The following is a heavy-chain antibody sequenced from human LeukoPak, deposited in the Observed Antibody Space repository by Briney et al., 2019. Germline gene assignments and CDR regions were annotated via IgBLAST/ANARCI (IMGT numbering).Heavy chain of an antibody. D-gene: IGHD6-13*01. CDR1: GYTFTSYD. J-gene: IGHJ5*02. V-gene: IGHV1-8*01. CDR3: ARRRSSSWYVGGRNWFDP. Sequence: ASVKVSCKASGYTFTSYDINWVRQATGQGLEWMGWMNPNSGNTGYAQKFQGRVTMTRNTSISTAYMELSSLRSEDTAVYCCARRRSSSWYVGGRNWFDPWGQGTLVTVSS. CDR2: MNPNSGNT.